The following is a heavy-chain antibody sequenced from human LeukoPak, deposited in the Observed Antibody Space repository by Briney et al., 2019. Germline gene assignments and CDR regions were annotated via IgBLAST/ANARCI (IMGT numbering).Heavy chain of an antibody. CDR3: ARDNTGSVRGVIISGSMDV. V-gene: IGHV3-21*01. CDR2: ISSSSSYI. D-gene: IGHD3-10*01. J-gene: IGHJ6*02. CDR1: GFTFSSYS. Sequence: PGGSLRLSCAASGFTFSSYSMSWVRQAPGKGLEWVSSISSSSSYIYYADSVKGRFTISRDNAKNSLYLQMNSLRAEDTAVYYCARDNTGSVRGVIISGSMDVWGQGTTVTVSS.